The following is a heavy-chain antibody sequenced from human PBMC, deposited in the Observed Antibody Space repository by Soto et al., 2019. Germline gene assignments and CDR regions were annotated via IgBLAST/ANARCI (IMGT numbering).Heavy chain of an antibody. CDR1: GGTFSSYA. V-gene: IGHV1-69*13. D-gene: IGHD5-12*01. CDR3: ARERDGYNFTNWFDH. Sequence: SVEVSCKASGGTFSSYAISWVRQAPGQGLEWMGGIIPIFGTANYAQKFQGRVTITADESTSTAYMELSSLRSEDTAVYYCARERDGYNFTNWFDHRGQGTLVTVSS. CDR2: IIPIFGTA. J-gene: IGHJ5*02.